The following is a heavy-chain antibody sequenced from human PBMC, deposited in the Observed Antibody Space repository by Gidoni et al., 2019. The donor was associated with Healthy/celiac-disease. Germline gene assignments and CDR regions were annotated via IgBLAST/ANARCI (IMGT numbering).Heavy chain of an antibody. CDR2: IIPILGIA. J-gene: IGHJ5*02. CDR1: GGPFRSYA. Sequence: HVQLVQSGAEVKKPGSSVKVSCKASGGPFRSYAISWVRQAPGQGLGWMGRIIPILGIANYAQKFQGRVTITADKSTSTAYMELSSLRSEDTAVYYCGAAHRLLWFGELPPFGSSGIDPWGQGTLVTVSS. V-gene: IGHV1-69*04. D-gene: IGHD3-10*01. CDR3: GAAHRLLWFGELPPFGSSGIDP.